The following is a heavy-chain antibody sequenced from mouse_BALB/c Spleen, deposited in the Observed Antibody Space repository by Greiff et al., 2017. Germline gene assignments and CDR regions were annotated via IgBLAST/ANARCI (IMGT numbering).Heavy chain of an antibody. CDR3: ARGGVVDAMDY. D-gene: IGHD1-1*01. CDR1: GYSITSGYY. CDR2: ISYDGSN. V-gene: IGHV3-6*02. J-gene: IGHJ4*01. Sequence: EVKLMESGPGLVKPSQSLSLTCSVTGYSITSGYYWNWIRQFPGNKLEWMGYISYDGSNNYNPSLKNRISITRDTSKNQFFLKLNSVTTEDTATYYCARGGVVDAMDYWGQGTSVTVSS.